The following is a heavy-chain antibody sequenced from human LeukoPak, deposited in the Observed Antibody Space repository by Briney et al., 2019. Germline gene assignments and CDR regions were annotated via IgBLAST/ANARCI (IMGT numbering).Heavy chain of an antibody. J-gene: IGHJ4*02. Sequence: GGSLRLSCVASGFTHRSYVMNWVRQTPGKGLEWVSSISGSGDSTFYADSVKGRFSISRDNSKNTLYLQVNGLRTEDTAVYYCAKDRLLNCRGDCYIFDYWGQGTVVTVSS. CDR3: AKDRLLNCRGDCYIFDY. V-gene: IGHV3-23*01. CDR1: GFTHRSYV. D-gene: IGHD2-21*02. CDR2: ISGSGDST.